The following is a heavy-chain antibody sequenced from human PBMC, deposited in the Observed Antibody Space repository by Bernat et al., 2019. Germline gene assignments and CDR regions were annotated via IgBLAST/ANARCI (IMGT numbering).Heavy chain of an antibody. J-gene: IGHJ3*02. CDR2: IIPIFGTA. CDR3: AMTLVVVVAATPGGAFDI. CDR1: GGTFTSYP. V-gene: IGHV1-69*01. D-gene: IGHD2-15*01. Sequence: QVQLVQSGAEVKKPGSSVKVSCKASGGTFTSYPISWFRQAPGQGLEWMVGIIPIFGTANDAQKFQGSVTITADESTSTAYMELSSLRSEDTAVYYCAMTLVVVVAATPGGAFDIWGQGTMVTVSS.